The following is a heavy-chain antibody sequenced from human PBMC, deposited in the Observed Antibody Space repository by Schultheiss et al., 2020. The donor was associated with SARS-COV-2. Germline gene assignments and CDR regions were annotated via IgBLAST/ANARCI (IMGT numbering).Heavy chain of an antibody. J-gene: IGHJ4*02. V-gene: IGHV3-48*04. CDR3: ARDLTGIAH. D-gene: IGHD1-20*01. CDR2: ITPSGNTI. CDR1: GFTFSSYS. Sequence: GSLRLSCVASGFTFSSYSMNWVRQAPGKGLEWVSYITPSGNTIYYAGSVKGRFTISRDNGKNSLYLQMNSLRAEDTAVYYCARDLTGIAHWGQGTLVTVSS.